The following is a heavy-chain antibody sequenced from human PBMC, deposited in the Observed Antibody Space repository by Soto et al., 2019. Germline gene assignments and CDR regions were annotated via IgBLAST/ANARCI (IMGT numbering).Heavy chain of an antibody. D-gene: IGHD6-13*01. CDR3: ARRRAAAGTGGGYWFDP. Sequence: SETLSLTGTVSVGSISSSSYYWGWFLQPPGKGLEWIGSIYYSGSTYYNPSLKSRVTISVDTSKNQFSLKLSSVTAADTAVYYCARRRAAAGTGGGYWFDPWGQGTLVTVSS. V-gene: IGHV4-39*01. CDR1: VGSISSSSYY. CDR2: IYYSGST. J-gene: IGHJ5*02.